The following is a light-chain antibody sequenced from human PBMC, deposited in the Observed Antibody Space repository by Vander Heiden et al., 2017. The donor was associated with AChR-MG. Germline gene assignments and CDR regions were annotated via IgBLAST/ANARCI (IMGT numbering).Light chain of an antibody. Sequence: QSVLTQPPSVSGAPGPRVTISCTGSRSNNGAGYELNWHQQCHGTGPKLLIEGNNNRASGVPDRFSGSKSGASASLAITGLQAEDEADDYCQSYDSSLSGWVCGEGTKLTVL. V-gene: IGLV1-40*01. CDR2: GNN. CDR3: QSYDSSLSGWV. CDR1: RSNNGAGYE. J-gene: IGLJ3*02.